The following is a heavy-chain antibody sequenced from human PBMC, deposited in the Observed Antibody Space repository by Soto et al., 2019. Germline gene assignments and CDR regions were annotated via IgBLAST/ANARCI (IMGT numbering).Heavy chain of an antibody. CDR2: INPNSGGT. Sequence: DSVKISCKASGYTLTGYYMHWVRQAPGQGLEWMGWINPNSGGTNYAQKFQGRVTMTRDTSISTAYMELSRLRSDDTAVYYCASPFNCSSTSCYTYYYGMDVWGQGTTVTVFS. V-gene: IGHV1-2*02. J-gene: IGHJ6*02. CDR1: GYTLTGYY. D-gene: IGHD2-2*02. CDR3: ASPFNCSSTSCYTYYYGMDV.